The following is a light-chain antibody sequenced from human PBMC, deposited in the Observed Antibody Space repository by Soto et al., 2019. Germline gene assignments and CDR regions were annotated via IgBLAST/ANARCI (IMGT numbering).Light chain of an antibody. CDR1: QSVSSD. Sequence: EIVMTQSPATLSVSPGERATLSCRASQSVSSDLAWYQQKPGQAPRLLIYGASTRAPGIPARFRGGGSGTDFTLTIRSLQSEDFAVYFCQQYNNWPPLTFGGGTKVEIK. CDR3: QQYNNWPPLT. V-gene: IGKV3-15*01. J-gene: IGKJ4*01. CDR2: GAS.